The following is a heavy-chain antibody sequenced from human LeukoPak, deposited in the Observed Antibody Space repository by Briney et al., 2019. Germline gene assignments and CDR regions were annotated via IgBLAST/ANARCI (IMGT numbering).Heavy chain of an antibody. CDR1: GFTFSSYS. CDR2: ISSSSGYI. J-gene: IGHJ4*02. Sequence: GGSLRLSCAASGFTFSSYSMNWVRQAPGKGLEWVSSISSSSGYIYYADSVKGRFTISRDNAKNSLYLQMNSLRAEDTAVYYCARGDCSSTSCYYYWGQGTLVTISS. V-gene: IGHV3-21*01. CDR3: ARGDCSSTSCYYY. D-gene: IGHD2-2*01.